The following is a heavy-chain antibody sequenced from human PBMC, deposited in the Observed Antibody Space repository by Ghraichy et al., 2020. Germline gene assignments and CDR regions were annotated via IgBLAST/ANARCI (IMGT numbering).Heavy chain of an antibody. D-gene: IGHD6-6*01. CDR3: ARGEGFSSSSLNY. CDR2: INPSAGST. V-gene: IGHV1-46*01. J-gene: IGHJ4*02. Sequence: ASVKVSCKASGYTFTNYYIHWVRRAPGLGLAWMGVINPSAGSTSYPQKFQGRVTMTRDTSTSTVYMELSSLRSEDTAIYYCARGEGFSSSSLNYWGQGTLVTVSS. CDR1: GYTFTNYY.